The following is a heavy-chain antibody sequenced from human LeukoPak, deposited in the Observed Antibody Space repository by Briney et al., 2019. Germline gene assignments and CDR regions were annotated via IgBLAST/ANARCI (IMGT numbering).Heavy chain of an antibody. CDR1: GFTFSSYA. CDR3: SRLKIVATIHT. Sequence: PGGSLRLSCAASGFTFSSYAMHWVRQAPGKGLEWVAVISYDGSNKYYADSVKGRFTISRDNSKNTLYLQMNSLRAEDTAVYYCSRLKIVATIHTWGQGTLVTVSS. V-gene: IGHV3-30-3*01. D-gene: IGHD5-12*01. J-gene: IGHJ5*02. CDR2: ISYDGSNK.